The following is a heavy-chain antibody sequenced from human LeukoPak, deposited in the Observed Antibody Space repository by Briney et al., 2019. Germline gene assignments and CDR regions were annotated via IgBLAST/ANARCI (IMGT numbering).Heavy chain of an antibody. J-gene: IGHJ6*03. V-gene: IGHV4-39*07. CDR3: ARDYYDSSGSLTYYYYYMDV. CDR1: GGSISSSSYY. CDR2: IYYSGST. Sequence: PSETLSLTCTVSGGSISSSSYYWGWIRQPPGKGLEWIGSIYYSGSTYYNPSLKSRVTISVDTSKNQFSLKLSSVTAADTAVYYCARDYYDSSGSLTYYYYYMDVWGKGTTVTISS. D-gene: IGHD3-22*01.